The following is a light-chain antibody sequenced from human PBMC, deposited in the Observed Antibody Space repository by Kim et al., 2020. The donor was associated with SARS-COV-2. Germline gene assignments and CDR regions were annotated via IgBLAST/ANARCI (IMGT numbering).Light chain of an antibody. J-gene: IGLJ2*01. V-gene: IGLV1-44*01. CDR3: AAWDDSLNGYVV. Sequence: QSVLTQPPSASGTPGQRVTISSSGSSSNIGSNTVNWDQQLPGTAPKLLIYSNNQRPSGVPDRVSGSKSGISASLAISGLQSEDEADYYCAAWDDSLNGYVVFGGGTQLTVL. CDR2: SNN. CDR1: SSNIGSNT.